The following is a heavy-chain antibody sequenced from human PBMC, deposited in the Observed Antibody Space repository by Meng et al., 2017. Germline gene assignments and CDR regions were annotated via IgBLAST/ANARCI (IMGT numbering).Heavy chain of an antibody. Sequence: QQQQLRSGALEPSETLSPPCAVYGWSLSGYYWRWLRRPPGKGLECMWEVKRSGSTNYNPSVKSRVTISVDTSKNQFSLKLNSVTAADTAVYYCAREIAVAAHYYWYFDLWGRGTLVTVSS. CDR2: VKRSGST. CDR3: AREIAVAAHYYWYFDL. D-gene: IGHD6-19*01. CDR1: GWSLSGYY. J-gene: IGHJ2*01. V-gene: IGHV4-34*02.